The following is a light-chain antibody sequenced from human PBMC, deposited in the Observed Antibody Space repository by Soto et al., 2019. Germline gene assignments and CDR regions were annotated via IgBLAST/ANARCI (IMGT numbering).Light chain of an antibody. CDR1: QIVSSY. Sequence: EIVLTQSPATLSLSPGERATLSCRASQIVSSYLAWYQPNPGQTPSLLISDASNRATGIPARFSGSGSGTDFTLSISRLEPEDFAVYSCRRRSKGPSTFGQVTRVDMK. CDR2: DAS. J-gene: IGKJ5*01. CDR3: RRRSKGPST. V-gene: IGKV3-11*01.